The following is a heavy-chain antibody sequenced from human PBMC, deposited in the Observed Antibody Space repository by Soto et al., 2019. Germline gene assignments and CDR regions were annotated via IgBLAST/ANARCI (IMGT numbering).Heavy chain of an antibody. J-gene: IGHJ5*02. CDR3: ARDFPPGRVTIFGASNWFDP. CDR2: ISSSSSYI. V-gene: IGHV3-21*01. CDR1: GFTFSSYS. Sequence: PGGSLRLSCAASGFTFSSYSMNWVRQAPGKGLEWVSSISSSSSYIYYADSVKGRFTISRDNAKNSLYLQMNSLRAEDTAVYYCARDFPPGRVTIFGASNWFDPWGQGTLVTVSS. D-gene: IGHD3-3*01.